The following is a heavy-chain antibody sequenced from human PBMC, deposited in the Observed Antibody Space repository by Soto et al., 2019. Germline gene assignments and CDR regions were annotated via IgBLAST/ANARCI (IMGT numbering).Heavy chain of an antibody. CDR1: GGSISSYY. J-gene: IGHJ6*02. CDR2: IYTSGST. CDR3: ARDGITIFGVVIKGPYGMDV. V-gene: IGHV4-4*07. D-gene: IGHD3-3*01. Sequence: SETLSLTCTVAGGSISSYYWSLIRQTAGKGLEWIGRIYTSGSTNYNPSLKSRVTMSVDTSKNQFSLTLSSVTAADTAVYYCARDGITIFGVVIKGPYGMDVWGQGTTVTVSS.